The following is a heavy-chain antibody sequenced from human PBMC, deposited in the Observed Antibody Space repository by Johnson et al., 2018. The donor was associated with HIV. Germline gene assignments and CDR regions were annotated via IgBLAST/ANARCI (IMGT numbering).Heavy chain of an antibody. D-gene: IGHD5-18*01. CDR2: IYSGGST. CDR3: ARGGIRGYSYGPGAFDI. Sequence: VQLVESGGGVVRPGGSLRLSCVASGFIFSNYWMHWVRQAPGKGLEWVSVIYSGGSTYYADSVKGRFTISRDNSKNTLYLQMNSLRAEDTAVYYCARGGIRGYSYGPGAFDIWGQGTMVTVSS. CDR1: GFIFSNYW. J-gene: IGHJ3*02. V-gene: IGHV3-66*01.